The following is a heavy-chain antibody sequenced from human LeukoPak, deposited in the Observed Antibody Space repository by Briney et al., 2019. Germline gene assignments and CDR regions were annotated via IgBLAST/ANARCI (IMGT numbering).Heavy chain of an antibody. CDR1: GYTFTSYD. D-gene: IGHD6-6*01. J-gene: IGHJ6*03. Sequence: ASVKVSCKASGYTFTSYDINWVRQATGQGLEWMGWMNPNSGNTGYAQKFQGRVTITRNTSISTAYMELSSLRSEDTAVYYCARAAARPPHDYYYYYMDVWGKGTTVTVSS. V-gene: IGHV1-8*03. CDR2: MNPNSGNT. CDR3: ARAAARPPHDYYYYYMDV.